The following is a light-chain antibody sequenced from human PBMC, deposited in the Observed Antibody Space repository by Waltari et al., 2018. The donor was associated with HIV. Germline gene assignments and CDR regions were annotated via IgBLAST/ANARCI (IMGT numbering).Light chain of an antibody. Sequence: QSVLTQPPSASGTPGQRVTISCSGSSSNIGSNYVYCYQQLPGTAPKLLIYRNNQRPSGVPDRFSGSKSGTSASLAISGLRSEDEADYYCAAWDDSLSGPWVFGGGTKLTVL. J-gene: IGLJ3*02. V-gene: IGLV1-47*01. CDR3: AAWDDSLSGPWV. CDR1: SSNIGSNY. CDR2: RNN.